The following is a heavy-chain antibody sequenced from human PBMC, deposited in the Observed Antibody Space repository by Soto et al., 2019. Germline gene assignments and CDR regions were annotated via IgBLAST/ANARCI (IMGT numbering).Heavy chain of an antibody. Sequence: QVQLVQSGAEVKKPGASVKVSCKASGYTFTSYDINWVRQATGQGLEWMGWMNPNSGNTGYAQKFQGRVTMTRNTSISTAYMELSSLRSEDTAVYYCAGALAWANAPRRKYYYYYGMDVWGQGTTVTVSS. CDR1: GYTFTSYD. V-gene: IGHV1-8*01. D-gene: IGHD5-12*01. CDR3: AGALAWANAPRRKYYYYYGMDV. CDR2: MNPNSGNT. J-gene: IGHJ6*02.